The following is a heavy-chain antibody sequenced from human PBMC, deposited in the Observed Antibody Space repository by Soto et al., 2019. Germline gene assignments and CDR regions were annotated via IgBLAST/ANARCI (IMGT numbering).Heavy chain of an antibody. Sequence: GESLEISCKGSGYGVNLYWIAWVRPKPEKGLEWMGIILPGNSNIRYRPSFQGQVIISADKSISTAYLQWSSLKASDTAMYYCARHYYDSSDYYDFDYWGQGTLVTVSS. CDR1: GYGVNLYW. D-gene: IGHD3-22*01. J-gene: IGHJ4*02. CDR2: ILPGNSNI. CDR3: ARHYYDSSDYYDFDY. V-gene: IGHV5-51*01.